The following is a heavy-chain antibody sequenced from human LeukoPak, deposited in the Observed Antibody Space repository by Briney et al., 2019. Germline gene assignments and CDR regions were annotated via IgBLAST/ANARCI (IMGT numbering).Heavy chain of an antibody. CDR3: ATYSSSWSYYYYGMDV. CDR2: MNPNSGNT. D-gene: IGHD6-13*01. V-gene: IGHV1-8*01. Sequence: ASVKVSCKASGYTFTSYDINWVRQATGQGLEGMGWMNPNSGNTGYAQKFQGRVTMTRNTSISTAYMELSSLRYEDTAVYYCATYSSSWSYYYYGMDVWGQGTTVTVSS. J-gene: IGHJ6*02. CDR1: GYTFTSYD.